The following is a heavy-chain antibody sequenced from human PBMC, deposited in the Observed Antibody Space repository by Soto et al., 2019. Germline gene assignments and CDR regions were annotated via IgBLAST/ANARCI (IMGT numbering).Heavy chain of an antibody. Sequence: SETLSLTCTVSGGSISSYYWSWIRQPPGKGLEWIGYIYYSGSTNYNPSLKSRVTISVDTSKNQFSLKLSSVTAADAAVYYCASRYNWNYISAFDIWGQGTMVTVSS. CDR3: ASRYNWNYISAFDI. CDR2: IYYSGST. J-gene: IGHJ3*02. CDR1: GGSISSYY. D-gene: IGHD1-7*01. V-gene: IGHV4-59*08.